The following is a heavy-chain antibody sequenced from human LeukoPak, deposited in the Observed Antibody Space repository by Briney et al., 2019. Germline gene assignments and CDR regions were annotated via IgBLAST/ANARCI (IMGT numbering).Heavy chain of an antibody. V-gene: IGHV3-73*01. D-gene: IGHD1-14*01. CDR2: IKTKPDNYAT. J-gene: IGHJ3*01. Sequence: GGSLRLSCAASVFTFSGSAIHWLRQATGKGLEWIGRIKTKPDNYATAFAASVKGRYNISRDDSKNTAYLQMYSQKTEDAAVYQCAGLRTSPSAFEVWAQGTVVSVSS. CDR1: VFTFSGSA. CDR3: AGLRTSPSAFEV.